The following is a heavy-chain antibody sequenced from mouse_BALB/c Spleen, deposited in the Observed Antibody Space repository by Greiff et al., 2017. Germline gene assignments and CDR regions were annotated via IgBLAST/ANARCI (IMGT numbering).Heavy chain of an antibody. Sequence: EVKLMESGPGLVKPSQSLSLTCTVTGYSITSDYAWNWIRQFPGNKLEWMGYISYSGSTSYNPSLKSRISITRDTSKNQFFLQLNSVTTEDTATYYCARRRLRSSFDYWGQGTTLTVSS. D-gene: IGHD1-1*01. CDR2: ISYSGST. CDR3: ARRRLRSSFDY. V-gene: IGHV3-2*02. CDR1: GYSITSDYA. J-gene: IGHJ2*01.